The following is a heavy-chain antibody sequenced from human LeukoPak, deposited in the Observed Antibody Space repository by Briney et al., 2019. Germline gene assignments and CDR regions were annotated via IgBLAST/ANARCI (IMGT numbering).Heavy chain of an antibody. D-gene: IGHD3-22*01. CDR1: GFIFSTYG. Sequence: GGSLRLSCAASGFIFSTYGMHWVRQAPGQGLERVAYISYDGSRKNYADSVKGRFTISRDNSKNTLFLQMSSLKAEDTAVYYCAKKLIGNVDYFDYWGQGTLVSVSS. CDR3: AKKLIGNVDYFDY. CDR2: ISYDGSRK. V-gene: IGHV3-30*02. J-gene: IGHJ4*02.